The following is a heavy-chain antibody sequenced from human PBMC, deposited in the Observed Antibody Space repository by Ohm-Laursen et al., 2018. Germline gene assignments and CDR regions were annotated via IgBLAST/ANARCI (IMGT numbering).Heavy chain of an antibody. V-gene: IGHV2-70*11. CDR3: ARSVGGSPYGMDV. Sequence: TQTLTLTCTFSGFSLSTSGMCVRWIRHPPGKALEGLARFDWDDDKYYSTSLKTRLTISKDTSKNQVVLTMTNMDPVDTATYYCARSVGGSPYGMDVWGQGTTVTVSS. D-gene: IGHD3-10*01. CDR2: FDWDDDK. CDR1: GFSLSTSGMC. J-gene: IGHJ6*02.